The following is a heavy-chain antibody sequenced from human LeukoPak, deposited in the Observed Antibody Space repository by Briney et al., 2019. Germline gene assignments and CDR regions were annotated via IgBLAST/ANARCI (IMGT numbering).Heavy chain of an antibody. J-gene: IGHJ3*02. CDR1: GFTFSSYD. CDR3: ARVGIVGANHDAFDI. CDR2: IGTAGDT. Sequence: GGSLRLSCAASGFTFSSYDMHWVRQATGKGLEWVSAIGTAGDTYYPGSVKGRFTISRENAKNSLYLQMNSLRAGDTAVYYCARVGIVGANHDAFDIWGQGTMVTVSS. V-gene: IGHV3-13*01. D-gene: IGHD1-26*01.